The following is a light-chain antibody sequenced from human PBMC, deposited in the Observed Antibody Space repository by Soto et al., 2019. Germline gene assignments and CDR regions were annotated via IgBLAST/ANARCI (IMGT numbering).Light chain of an antibody. CDR3: QQTYTLPRT. Sequence: IKITQSPSSLSAYVGAGVTIASRASQTVSKFVNWYQQKPGKVPTLLIFTTSTLHSGVPSRFSGSGSGTECTLTINGLQPEDFATYYCQQTYTLPRTFGQGTKVDIK. J-gene: IGKJ1*01. CDR2: TTS. V-gene: IGKV1-39*01. CDR1: QTVSKF.